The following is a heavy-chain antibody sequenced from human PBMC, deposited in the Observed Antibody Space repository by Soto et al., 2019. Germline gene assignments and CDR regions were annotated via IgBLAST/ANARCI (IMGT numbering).Heavy chain of an antibody. CDR3: AGMPYTSGLRFDP. J-gene: IGHJ5*02. V-gene: IGHV4-30-2*01. D-gene: IGHD6-19*01. CDR1: GDSSSTSTYS. CDR2: IYHSGVP. Sequence: SETLSLTCSFSGDSSSTSTYSWSWIRQPPGKALEWVGFIYHSGVPSYNPSLKSRVSISLDMSNSQCTLNLRSVTAADTAVYYCAGMPYTSGLRFDPWGPGTLVTAPQ.